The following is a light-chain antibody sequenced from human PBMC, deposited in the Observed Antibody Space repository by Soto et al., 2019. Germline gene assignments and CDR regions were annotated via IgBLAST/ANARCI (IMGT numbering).Light chain of an antibody. J-gene: IGKJ4*01. CDR1: QGIAPY. V-gene: IGKV1-27*01. Sequence: DVQMTQSPSSLSAFVGDRVTITCRASQGIAPYLAWFQQKPGKVPKLLIYATSTLQAGVPSRFSGSGSGTDFPLTINSLQPEDVGTYYCQKYISAPLTVGGGPKVEIK. CDR3: QKYISAPLT. CDR2: ATS.